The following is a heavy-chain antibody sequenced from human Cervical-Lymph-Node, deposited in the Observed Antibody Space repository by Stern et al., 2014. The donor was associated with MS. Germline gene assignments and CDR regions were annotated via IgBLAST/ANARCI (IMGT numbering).Heavy chain of an antibody. Sequence: VQLVQSGAEVKKPGSSVRVSCKTSGGTFSNYAISWVRLAHGQGLEWMGGIVPILPSANYANQFLGMSTITADESTSTAFMELSSLRSEYTAIYYCSRYGDVALTGRGYYFLFDVWGQGTTVTVSS. J-gene: IGHJ6*02. CDR3: SRYGDVALTGRGYYFLFDV. CDR1: GGTFSNYA. CDR2: IVPILPSA. V-gene: IGHV1-69*01. D-gene: IGHD2-21*02.